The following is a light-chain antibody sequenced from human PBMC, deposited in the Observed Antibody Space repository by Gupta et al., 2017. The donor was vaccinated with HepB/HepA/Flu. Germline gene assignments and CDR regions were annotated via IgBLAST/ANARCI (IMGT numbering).Light chain of an antibody. J-gene: IGKJ2*02. CDR3: QQHYNWPMRT. CDR2: GAS. CDR1: QTISNN. V-gene: IGKV3-15*01. Sequence: EIVMTQSPSTLYMSPGKRATLSCRASQTISNNLAWYQHKPGQTPRLLIYGASTRDTGDTDRFGGSGCGKELSLSTTSRQTEDYAVYYFQQHYNWPMRTFGEGTKLEIK.